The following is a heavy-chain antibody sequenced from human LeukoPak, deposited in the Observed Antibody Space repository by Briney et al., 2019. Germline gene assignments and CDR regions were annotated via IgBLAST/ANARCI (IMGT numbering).Heavy chain of an antibody. D-gene: IGHD5-12*01. CDR3: AKLYSGYVDIDY. CDR1: GXTFSSYA. CDR2: ISGSGGST. J-gene: IGHJ4*02. Sequence: PGGSLRLSFAASGXTFSSYAMSWVRQAPGKELEWVSAISGSGGSTYYADSVKGRFTISRDNSKNTLYLQMNSLRAEDKAVYYCAKLYSGYVDIDYWGQGTLVTVSS. V-gene: IGHV3-23*01.